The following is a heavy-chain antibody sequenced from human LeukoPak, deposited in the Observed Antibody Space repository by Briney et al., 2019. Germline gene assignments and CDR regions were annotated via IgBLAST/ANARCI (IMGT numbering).Heavy chain of an antibody. CDR2: ISSSGSTI. Sequence: PGGSLRLSCAASGFTFSDYYMSWIRQAPGRGLEWVSYISSSGSTIYYADSVKGRFTISRDNSKNTLYLQMNSLRAEDTAVYYCARSYSRLNWFDPWGQGTLVTVSS. J-gene: IGHJ5*02. CDR1: GFTFSDYY. V-gene: IGHV3-11*04. CDR3: ARSYSRLNWFDP. D-gene: IGHD6-13*01.